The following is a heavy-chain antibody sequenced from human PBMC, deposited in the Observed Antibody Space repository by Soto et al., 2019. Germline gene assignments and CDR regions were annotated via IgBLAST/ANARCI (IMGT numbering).Heavy chain of an antibody. CDR3: ARVAVGATHDWFDP. CDR2: IIPIFGTA. D-gene: IGHD1-26*01. V-gene: IGHV1-69*13. CDR1: GYTFTSYA. Sequence: GASVKVSCKASGYTFTSYAISCVRQAPGQGLEWMGGIIPIFGTANYAQKFQGRVTITADESTSTAYMELSSLRSEDTAVYYCARVAVGATHDWFDPWGQGTLVTVSS. J-gene: IGHJ5*02.